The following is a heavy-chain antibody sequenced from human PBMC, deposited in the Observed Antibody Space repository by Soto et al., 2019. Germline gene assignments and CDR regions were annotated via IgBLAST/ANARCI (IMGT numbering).Heavy chain of an antibody. V-gene: IGHV4-31*03. D-gene: IGHD3-3*01. J-gene: IGHJ4*02. CDR1: GASITSDNYY. CDR3: ARLFWSGYAFDY. Sequence: SETLSLTCTVSGASITSDNYYWGWVRQPKGKDLEWVAYMYFTGSIYYSPSLKSRSSISMDTSKNQLSLRVTSVTAADTAVYYCARLFWSGYAFDYWGQGTLVTVSS. CDR2: MYFTGSI.